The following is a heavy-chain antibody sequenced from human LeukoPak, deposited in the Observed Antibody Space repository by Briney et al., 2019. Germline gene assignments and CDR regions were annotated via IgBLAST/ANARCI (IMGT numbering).Heavy chain of an antibody. V-gene: IGHV3-53*01. CDR3: AREVPAGGFDY. Sequence: GGSLRLSYAASGFTVSSNYMSWVRQAPGKGLEWVSVIYSGGSTYYADSVKGRFTISRDNSKNTLYLQMNSLRAEDTAVYYCAREVPAGGFDYWGQGTLVTVSS. CDR2: IYSGGST. CDR1: GFTVSSNY. J-gene: IGHJ4*02. D-gene: IGHD4-23*01.